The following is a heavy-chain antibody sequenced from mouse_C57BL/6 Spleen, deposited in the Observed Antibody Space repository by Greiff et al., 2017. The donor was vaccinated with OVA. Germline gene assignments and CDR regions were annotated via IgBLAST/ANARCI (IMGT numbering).Heavy chain of an antibody. CDR1: GYTFTSYW. D-gene: IGHD3-3*01. J-gene: IGHJ4*01. V-gene: IGHV1-55*01. CDR2: IYPGSGST. CDR3: ARRGQYYALDY. Sequence: VQLQQPGAELVKPGASVKMSCKASGYTFTSYWITWVKQRPGQGLEWIGDIYPGSGSTNYNEKFKSKATLTVDTSSSTAYMQLSSRTSEDSAVYYCARRGQYYALDYWGQGTSVTVSA.